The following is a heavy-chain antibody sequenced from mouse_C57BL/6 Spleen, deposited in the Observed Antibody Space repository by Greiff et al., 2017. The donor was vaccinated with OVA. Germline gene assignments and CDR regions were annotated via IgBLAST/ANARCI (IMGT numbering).Heavy chain of an antibody. CDR1: GYTFTDYN. CDR3: ARGYAMDY. Sequence: VQLQQSGPELVKPGASVKIPCKASGYTFTDYNMDWVKQSHGKSLEWIGDINPNNGGTSYNQKFKGKATLTVDKSSSTAYMELRSLTAEDTGVYYCARGYAMDYWGQGTSVTVSS. CDR2: INPNNGGT. V-gene: IGHV1-18*01. J-gene: IGHJ4*01.